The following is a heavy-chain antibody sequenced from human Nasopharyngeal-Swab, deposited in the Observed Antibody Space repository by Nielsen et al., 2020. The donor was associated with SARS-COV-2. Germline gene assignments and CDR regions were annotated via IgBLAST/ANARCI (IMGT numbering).Heavy chain of an antibody. D-gene: IGHD3-22*01. CDR1: GFTFSRYA. J-gene: IGHJ4*02. CDR3: AKDRGIVVVIGFDY. Sequence: GGSLRLSCAASGFTFSRYAMNWVRQAPGKGLEWVSVIGGSGGTTSYADSVKGRFTISRDNSKNTLYLQMNSLRAEDTAVYYCAKDRGIVVVIGFDYWGQGTLVTVSS. CDR2: IGGSGGTT. V-gene: IGHV3-23*01.